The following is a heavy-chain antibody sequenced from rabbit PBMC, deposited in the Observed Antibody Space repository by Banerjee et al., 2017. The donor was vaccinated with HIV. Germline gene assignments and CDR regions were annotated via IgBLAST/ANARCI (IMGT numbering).Heavy chain of an antibody. CDR3: ARDATMIDIYGMDL. CDR2: IDPVSVRT. J-gene: IGHJ6*01. CDR1: GFDFSSYG. V-gene: IGHV1S39*01. D-gene: IGHD2-1*01. Sequence: QEHLVESGGGLVTLGGSLKLSCKASGFDFSSYGVSWVRQAPGKGLDWIGYIDPVSVRTHYASWVNGRFTISKTSSTTVTLQMTSLTAADTATYFCARDATMIDIYGMDLWGPGTLVTVS.